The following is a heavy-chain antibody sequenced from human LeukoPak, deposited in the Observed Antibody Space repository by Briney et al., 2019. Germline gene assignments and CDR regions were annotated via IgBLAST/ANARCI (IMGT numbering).Heavy chain of an antibody. CDR1: GFTFSSYS. CDR3: AKDVDYYGSGSYSAADY. J-gene: IGHJ4*02. Sequence: GGSLRLSCAASGFTFSSYSMSWVRQAPGKGLEWVSAYSGSGGSTYYADSVKGRFTISRDNSKNTLYLQMNSLRAEDTAVYYCAKDVDYYGSGSYSAADYWGQGTLVTVSS. CDR2: YSGSGGST. V-gene: IGHV3-23*01. D-gene: IGHD3-10*01.